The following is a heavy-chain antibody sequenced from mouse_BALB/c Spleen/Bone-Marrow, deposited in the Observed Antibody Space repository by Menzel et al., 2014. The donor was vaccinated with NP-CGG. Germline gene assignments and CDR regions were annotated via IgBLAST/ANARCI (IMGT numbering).Heavy chain of an antibody. V-gene: IGHV1-82*01. J-gene: IGHJ2*01. CDR3: ARRGGNPSFDY. Sequence: VKVVESGPELVKPGASVKISCKAPGYAFSSSWMNWVKQRPGQGLEWIGRIYPGDGDTNYNGKFKGKATLTADKSSSTAYMQLSSLTSVDSAVYFCARRGGNPSFDYWGQGTTLTVSS. CDR2: IYPGDGDT. D-gene: IGHD2-1*01. CDR1: GYAFSSSW.